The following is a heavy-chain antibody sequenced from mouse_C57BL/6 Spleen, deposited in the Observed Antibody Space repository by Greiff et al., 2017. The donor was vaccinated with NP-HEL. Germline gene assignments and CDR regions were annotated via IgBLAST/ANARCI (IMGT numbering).Heavy chain of an antibody. D-gene: IGHD3-2*02. V-gene: IGHV1-55*01. CDR1: GYTFTSYW. CDR2: IYPGSGST. Sequence: QVQLQQPGAELVKPGASVKMSCKASGYTFTSYWITWVKQRPGQGLEWIGDIYPGSGSTNYNEKFKSKATLTVDTSSSTAYMQLSSLTSEDSAVYYCARGRDTRLRLRNYYAMDYWGQGTSVTVSS. J-gene: IGHJ4*01. CDR3: ARGRDTRLRLRNYYAMDY.